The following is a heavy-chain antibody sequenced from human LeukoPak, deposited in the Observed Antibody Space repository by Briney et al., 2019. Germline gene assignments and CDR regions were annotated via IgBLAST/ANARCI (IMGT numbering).Heavy chain of an antibody. CDR1: GGSFSGYY. Sequence: SETLSLTCAVYGGSFSGYYWSWIRQPPGKGLEWIGEINHSGGTNYNPSLKSRVTISVDTSKNQFSLKLSSVTAADTAVYYCAAQPITMIVVMDYWGQGTLVTVSS. D-gene: IGHD3-22*01. J-gene: IGHJ4*02. CDR3: AAQPITMIVVMDY. CDR2: INHSGGT. V-gene: IGHV4-34*01.